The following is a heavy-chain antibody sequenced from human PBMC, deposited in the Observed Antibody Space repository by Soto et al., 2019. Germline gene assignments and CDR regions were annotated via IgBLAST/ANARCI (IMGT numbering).Heavy chain of an antibody. D-gene: IGHD3-10*01. Sequence: QVQLQESGPGLVKPSETLSLTCTVSGGSIRSYYWSWIRQPPGKGLEWIGYIYYSGSTNYNPSLKSRVTTSLDTSKNQFSLKLRSVTAAATAVYYCARRYGSSFDYWGQGTLVTVSS. CDR2: IYYSGST. V-gene: IGHV4-59*08. J-gene: IGHJ4*02. CDR3: ARRYGSSFDY. CDR1: GGSIRSYY.